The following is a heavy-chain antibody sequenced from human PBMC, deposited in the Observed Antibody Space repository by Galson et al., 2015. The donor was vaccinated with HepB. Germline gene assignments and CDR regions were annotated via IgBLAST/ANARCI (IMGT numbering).Heavy chain of an antibody. D-gene: IGHD5-18*01. J-gene: IGHJ4*02. Sequence: PLRLSCAASGFTFSSYSMNWVRQAPGKGLEWVSYISSSSSTIYYADSVKGRFTISRDNAKNSLYLQMNSRRAEDTAVYYCARVGGYSYGPFDYWGQGTLVTVSS. CDR3: ARVGGYSYGPFDY. CDR2: ISSSSSTI. V-gene: IGHV3-48*01. CDR1: GFTFSSYS.